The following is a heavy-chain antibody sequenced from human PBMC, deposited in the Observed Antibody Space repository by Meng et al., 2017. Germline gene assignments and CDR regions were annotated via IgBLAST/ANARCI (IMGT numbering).Heavy chain of an antibody. CDR2: INPKSGDT. Sequence: QVQLVQLGAEVKKPGASGKVSCKASGYTFTDYWLHWVRRAPGQGLEWMGRINPKSGDTHYAQRFQGRVTMTGDTSISTAYMELSGLRSDDTAMYYCARDEDISAAGKLFGDYWGQGTLVTVSS. CDR3: ARDEDISAAGKLFGDY. V-gene: IGHV1-2*06. D-gene: IGHD6-13*01. CDR1: GYTFTDYW. J-gene: IGHJ4*02.